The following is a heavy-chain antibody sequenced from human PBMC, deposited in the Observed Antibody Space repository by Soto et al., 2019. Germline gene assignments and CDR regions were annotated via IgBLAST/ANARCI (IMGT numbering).Heavy chain of an antibody. CDR2: ISGSGGST. CDR3: AKDPHRSRSGYDSFGYYYGMDV. J-gene: IGHJ6*02. V-gene: IGHV3-23*01. D-gene: IGHD5-12*01. Sequence: PGGSLRLSCAASGFTFSSYAMSWVRQAPGKGLEWVSAISGSGGSTYYADSVKGRFTISRDNSKNTLYLQMNSLRAEDTAVYYCAKDPHRSRSGYDSFGYYYGMDVWGQGTTVTVSS. CDR1: GFTFSSYA.